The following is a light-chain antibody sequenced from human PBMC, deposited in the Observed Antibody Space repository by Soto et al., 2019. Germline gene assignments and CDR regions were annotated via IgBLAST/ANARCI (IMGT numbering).Light chain of an antibody. CDR2: DAS. V-gene: IGKV1-13*02. CDR3: QQFNSYRLT. Sequence: AIQLTQSPPSLPASVGDRVTITCRASQGISSALAWYQQKPGKAPKLLIYDASSLESGVPSRFSGSGSGTAFSLTISSLQPADFATYYCQQFNSYRLTFGGGTKVEIK. J-gene: IGKJ4*01. CDR1: QGISSA.